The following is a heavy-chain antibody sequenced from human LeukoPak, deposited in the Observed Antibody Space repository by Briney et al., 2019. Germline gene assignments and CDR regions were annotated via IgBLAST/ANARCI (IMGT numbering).Heavy chain of an antibody. CDR3: ARGEGQLRPDWFDP. J-gene: IGHJ5*02. V-gene: IGHV4-61*10. D-gene: IGHD1-7*01. CDR1: GGSISSGSYY. CDR2: IYYSGST. Sequence: SQTLSLTCTVSGGSISSGSYYWSWIRQPAGKGLEWIGYIYYSGSTNYNPSLKSRVTISVDTSKNQFSLKLSSVTAADTAVYYCARGEGQLRPDWFDPWGQGTLVTVSS.